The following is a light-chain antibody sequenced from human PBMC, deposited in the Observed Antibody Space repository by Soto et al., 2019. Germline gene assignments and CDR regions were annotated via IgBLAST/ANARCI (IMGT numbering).Light chain of an antibody. CDR2: GAS. V-gene: IGKV3-15*01. CDR3: QQYKSGPPLT. CDR1: QSISDN. J-gene: IGKJ4*01. Sequence: DIVMTQSPAILSVSLGERATLSCLASQSISDNLAWYQQRSGQAPRLLIYGASTRATGVPARFGGSGSGTEFTLTISSLQSDDFAIYYCQQYKSGPPLTFGGGTKVE.